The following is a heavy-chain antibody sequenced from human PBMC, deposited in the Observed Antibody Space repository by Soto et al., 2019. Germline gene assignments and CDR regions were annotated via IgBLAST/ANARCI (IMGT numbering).Heavy chain of an antibody. Sequence: EVQLVESGGSLIQPGGSLRLSCAASGFTVSTSYVSWVRQAPGKGLEWVSVIYSGGNTYYADSVKGRFTISRDSSKNTVDLQMNSLRAEDTAVYFCARASGSRAFDNWGQGTLVTVSS. J-gene: IGHJ4*02. CDR1: GFTVSTSY. CDR2: IYSGGNT. V-gene: IGHV3-53*01. CDR3: ARASGSRAFDN. D-gene: IGHD1-26*01.